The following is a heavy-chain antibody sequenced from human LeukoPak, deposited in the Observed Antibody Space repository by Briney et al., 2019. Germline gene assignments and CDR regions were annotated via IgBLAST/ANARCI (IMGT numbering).Heavy chain of an antibody. Sequence: SETLSLTCTVSGDSISSTSYHWGWIRQPPGKGLEWIGTIYYTGSAYYNPSLKSRVTISLDTSKNQFSLKLTSVTAADTAVYYCTRAASSGPLFTYHMDVWGKGTTVTVSS. V-gene: IGHV4-39*07. CDR3: TRAASSGPLFTYHMDV. D-gene: IGHD3-22*01. CDR2: IYYTGSA. J-gene: IGHJ6*03. CDR1: GDSISSTSYH.